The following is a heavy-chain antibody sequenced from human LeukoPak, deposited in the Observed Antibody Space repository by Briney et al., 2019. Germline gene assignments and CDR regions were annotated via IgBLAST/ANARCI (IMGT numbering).Heavy chain of an antibody. Sequence: GGSLRLSCAASGFTLSSNYMSWVRQAPGKGLEWVSVIYSGGSTYYADSVKGRFTISRDNSKNTLYLQMGSLRAEDMAVYYCARARSQLWFGDAFDIWGQGTMVTVSS. CDR1: GFTLSSNY. D-gene: IGHD5-18*01. CDR3: ARARSQLWFGDAFDI. CDR2: IYSGGST. J-gene: IGHJ3*02. V-gene: IGHV3-53*05.